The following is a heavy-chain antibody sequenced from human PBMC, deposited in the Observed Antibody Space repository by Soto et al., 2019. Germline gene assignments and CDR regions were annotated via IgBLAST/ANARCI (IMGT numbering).Heavy chain of an antibody. D-gene: IGHD6-19*01. V-gene: IGHV3-11*01. CDR2: ISSSGSTI. Sequence: GGSLSLSCAASGFTFSDYYMSWIRQAPGKGLEWVSYISSSGSTIYYADSVKGRFTISRDNAKNSLYLQMNSLRAEDTAVYYCARDWSLSSGWYIAAFDIWGQGTMVTVSS. CDR3: ARDWSLSSGWYIAAFDI. J-gene: IGHJ3*02. CDR1: GFTFSDYY.